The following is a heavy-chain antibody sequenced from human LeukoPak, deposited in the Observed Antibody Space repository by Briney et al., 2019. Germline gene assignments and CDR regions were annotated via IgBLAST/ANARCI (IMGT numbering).Heavy chain of an antibody. Sequence: TASDTLSLTCAVYGGSFSGYYWSSIRQPPGKGLEWIGEINHSGSTNYNPSLKSRVTISVDTSKNQFSLKLSSVTAADTAVYYCARLGRIDAFDIWGQGTMVTVSS. CDR1: GGSFSGYY. V-gene: IGHV4-34*01. CDR2: INHSGST. CDR3: ARLGRIDAFDI. J-gene: IGHJ3*02. D-gene: IGHD2-15*01.